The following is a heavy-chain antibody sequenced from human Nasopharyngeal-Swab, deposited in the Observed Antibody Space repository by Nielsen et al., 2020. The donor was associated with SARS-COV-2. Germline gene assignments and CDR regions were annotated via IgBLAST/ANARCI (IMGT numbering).Heavy chain of an antibody. V-gene: IGHV3-7*01. CDR2: IKQDGSEK. CDR1: GFTFSSYW. J-gene: IGHJ6*02. CDR3: ARDPNKRPAPAYCGGDCYENYYYGMDV. Sequence: GGSLRLSCAAPGFTFSSYWMSWVRQAPGKGLEWVANIKQDGSEKYYVDSVKGRFTISRDNAKNSLYLQMNSLRAEDTAVYYCARDPNKRPAPAYCGGDCYENYYYGMDVWGQGTTVTVSS. D-gene: IGHD2-21*02.